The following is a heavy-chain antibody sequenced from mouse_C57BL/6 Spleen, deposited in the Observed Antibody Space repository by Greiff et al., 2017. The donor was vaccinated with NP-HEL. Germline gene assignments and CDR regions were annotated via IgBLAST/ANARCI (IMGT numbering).Heavy chain of an antibody. CDR2: IWSGGST. Sequence: VKLQESGPGLVQPSQSLSITCTVSGFSLTSYGVHWVRQSPGKGLEWLGVIWSGGSTDYNAAFISRLSISKDNSKSQVFFKMNSLRADDTAIYYCARGDYGSLDYWGQGTSVTVSS. V-gene: IGHV2-2*01. J-gene: IGHJ4*01. CDR3: ARGDYGSLDY. D-gene: IGHD1-1*01. CDR1: GFSLTSYG.